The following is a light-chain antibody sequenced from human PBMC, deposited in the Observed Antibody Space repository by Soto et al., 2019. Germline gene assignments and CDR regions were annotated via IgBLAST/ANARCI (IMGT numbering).Light chain of an antibody. V-gene: IGKV1-8*01. CDR3: QQYYSYPPT. Sequence: AIRMTQSPSSFSASTGDRVTITCRASQGISSYLAWYQQKPGKAPKLLIYAASTLQSGVPSRFSGSGSGTDFTLTISCLQSEDFVTYYCQQYYSYPPTFGQGTKVDIK. CDR1: QGISSY. CDR2: AAS. J-gene: IGKJ1*01.